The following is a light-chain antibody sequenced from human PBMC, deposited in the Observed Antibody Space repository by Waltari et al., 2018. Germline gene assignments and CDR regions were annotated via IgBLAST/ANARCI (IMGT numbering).Light chain of an antibody. CDR1: QSIATN. CDR3: QQYNRWPPIT. Sequence: EVVMTQSPATLSVSPGGRATLSCRASQSIATNLAWYQQRRGQAPRLLIFDASTRATSISGRFSGSGSGTEFTLTISSLQSEDSAVYSCQQYNRWPPITFGQGTRLEIK. V-gene: IGKV3-15*01. CDR2: DAS. J-gene: IGKJ5*01.